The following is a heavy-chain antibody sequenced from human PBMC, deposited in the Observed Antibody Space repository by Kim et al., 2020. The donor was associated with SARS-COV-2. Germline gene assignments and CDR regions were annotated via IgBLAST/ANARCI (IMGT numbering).Heavy chain of an antibody. CDR3: ASGSSYYYYYYGMDV. J-gene: IGHJ6*02. Sequence: AGSGKGRFTIPGDNSKNTLYLQMNSLRAEDTAVDYCASGSSYYYYYYGMDVWGQGTTVTVSS. V-gene: IGHV3-30*01. D-gene: IGHD1-26*01.